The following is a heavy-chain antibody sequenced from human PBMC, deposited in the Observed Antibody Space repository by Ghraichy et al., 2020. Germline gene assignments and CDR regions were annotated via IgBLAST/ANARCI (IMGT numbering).Heavy chain of an antibody. CDR3: ARDLVKAALVPTALDY. D-gene: IGHD5-12*01. V-gene: IGHV3-21*01. Sequence: GGSLRLSCAASGFTFSSHSMIWVRQAPGKGLEWVSYISRTSNYIYYADSVKGRFTISRDNAKNSLSLQMNSLRAEDTAVYYCARDLVKAALVPTALDYWGQGTPVTVSS. CDR1: GFTFSSHS. J-gene: IGHJ4*02. CDR2: ISRTSNYI.